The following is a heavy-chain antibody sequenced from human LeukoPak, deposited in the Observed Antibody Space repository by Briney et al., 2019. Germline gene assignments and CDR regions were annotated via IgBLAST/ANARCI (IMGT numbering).Heavy chain of an antibody. CDR3: AREWTDYGAYFIRVPDY. CDR2: MNPNSGNT. Sequence: ASVKVSCKASGYTFTSYDINWVRQATGQGLEWMGWMNPNSGNTGYAQKFQGRVTMTRNTSISTAYMELSSLRSEDTAVYYCAREWTDYGAYFIRVPDYWGQGTLVTVSS. V-gene: IGHV1-8*01. CDR1: GYTFTSYD. D-gene: IGHD4-17*01. J-gene: IGHJ4*02.